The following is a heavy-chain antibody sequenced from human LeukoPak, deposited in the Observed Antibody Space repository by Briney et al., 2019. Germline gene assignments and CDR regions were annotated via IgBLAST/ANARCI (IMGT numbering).Heavy chain of an antibody. CDR3: VRDYDSSGPQKNYFDF. CDR1: GGTFSSYA. CDR2: IIPIFDTA. J-gene: IGHJ4*02. V-gene: IGHV1-69*06. D-gene: IGHD3-22*01. Sequence: SVKVSCKASGGTFSSYALSWVRQAPGRGLEWMGRIIPIFDTADYTQRFQGRVTFTADKSTGTAFMELSSLRSEDTATYHCVRDYDSSGPQKNYFDFWGQGTLVTVSS.